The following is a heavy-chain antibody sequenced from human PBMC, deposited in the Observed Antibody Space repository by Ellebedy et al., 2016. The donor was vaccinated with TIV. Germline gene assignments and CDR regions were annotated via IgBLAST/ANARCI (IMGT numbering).Heavy chain of an antibody. Sequence: GESLKISCAASGSTFSKYGMHWVRQAPGTGLEWVADIWYDGSNIYYADSVKGRFTISRDNAKNSLYLQMNSLRAEDTAVYYCARVTTLATGTGYYFDYWGQGTLVTVSS. V-gene: IGHV3-33*01. CDR3: ARVTTLATGTGYYFDY. CDR1: GSTFSKYG. CDR2: IWYDGSNI. J-gene: IGHJ4*02. D-gene: IGHD4-17*01.